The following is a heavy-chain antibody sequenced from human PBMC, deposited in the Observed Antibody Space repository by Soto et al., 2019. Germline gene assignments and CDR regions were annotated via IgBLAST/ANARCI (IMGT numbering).Heavy chain of an antibody. Sequence: GVLRLSCAASGFTFSSYWMHWVRQAPGKGLVWVSRINSDGSSTSYADSVKGRFTISRDNAKNTLYLQMNSLRAEDTAVYYCASMDYATGGRYYCTVVWCQGTSVTVS. V-gene: IGHV3-74*01. J-gene: IGHJ6*02. CDR2: INSDGSST. CDR3: ASMDYATGGRYYCTVV. D-gene: IGHD3-16*01. CDR1: GFTFSSYW.